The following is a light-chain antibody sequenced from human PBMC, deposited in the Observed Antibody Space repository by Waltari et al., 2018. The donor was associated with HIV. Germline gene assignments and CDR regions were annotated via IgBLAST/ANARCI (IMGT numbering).Light chain of an antibody. CDR3: QSVDSSATYWV. J-gene: IGLJ3*02. V-gene: IGLV3-25*03. CDR1: ALPDQY. Sequence: SYELRQPPSVSVSPGQTARITCSGDALPDQYVYWYQQKPGQAPLLVIFQDSERPSGIPERCSGSSSGTTVTLTVTGVQAEDEADYYCQSVDSSATYWVFGGGTKLTVL. CDR2: QDS.